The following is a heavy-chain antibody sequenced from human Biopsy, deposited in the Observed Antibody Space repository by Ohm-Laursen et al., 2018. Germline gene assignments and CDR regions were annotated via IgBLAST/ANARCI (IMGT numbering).Heavy chain of an antibody. Sequence: GASVKVSCKASGYTFTSYGISWVRQAPGQGLEWMGWINTENGNTIYAQNLQGRITMTEDTSTDTAYMELSSLRSEDTAVYYCAADINVWNVNYWGQGTQVTVSS. D-gene: IGHD1-1*01. V-gene: IGHV1-18*01. J-gene: IGHJ4*02. CDR3: AADINVWNVNY. CDR2: INTENGNT. CDR1: GYTFTSYG.